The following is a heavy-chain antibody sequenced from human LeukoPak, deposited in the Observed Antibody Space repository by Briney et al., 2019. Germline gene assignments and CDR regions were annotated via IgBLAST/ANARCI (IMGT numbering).Heavy chain of an antibody. Sequence: GGSLRLSCAASGFTFSSYWMHWVRQAPGKGLVWVSRINSDGSSTSYAVSVKGRFTISRDNAKNTLYLQMNSLRAEDTAVYYCARDQSPAYSSDPNWFDPWGQGTLVTVSS. CDR1: GFTFSSYW. V-gene: IGHV3-74*01. CDR2: INSDGSST. J-gene: IGHJ5*02. D-gene: IGHD6-19*01. CDR3: ARDQSPAYSSDPNWFDP.